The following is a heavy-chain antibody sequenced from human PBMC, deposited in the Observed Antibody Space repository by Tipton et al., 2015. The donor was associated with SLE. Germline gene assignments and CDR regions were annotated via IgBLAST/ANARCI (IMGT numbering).Heavy chain of an antibody. J-gene: IGHJ5*02. V-gene: IGHV4-4*07. Sequence: TLSLTCAVYGGSFSGYYWSWIRQPAGKGLEWIGRIYASGSTGYNPSLKSRVTISVDTSKNQFSLSLRSLTAADTAVYYCVRDTKGLQRGFDLWGQGTLVTVSS. CDR3: VRDTKGLQRGFDL. CDR2: IYASGST. CDR1: GGSFSGYY.